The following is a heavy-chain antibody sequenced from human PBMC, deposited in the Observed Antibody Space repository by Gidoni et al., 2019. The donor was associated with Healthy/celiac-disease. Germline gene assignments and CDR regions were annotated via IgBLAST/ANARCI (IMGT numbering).Heavy chain of an antibody. V-gene: IGHV1-58*01. D-gene: IGHD4-4*01. CDR2: IVVGSGNT. CDR3: AAETVTGIYYYYYGMDV. J-gene: IGHJ6*02. Sequence: QMQLVQSGPEVKKPGTSVKVSCKASGFTFTSSAVQWVRQARGQRLEWIGWIVVGSGNTNYAQKFQERVTITRDMSTSTAYMELSSLRSEDTAVYYCAAETVTGIYYYYYGMDVWGQGTTVTVSS. CDR1: GFTFTSSA.